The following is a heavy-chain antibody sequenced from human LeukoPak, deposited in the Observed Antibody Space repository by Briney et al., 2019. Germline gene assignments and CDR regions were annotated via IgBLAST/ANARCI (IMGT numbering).Heavy chain of an antibody. D-gene: IGHD3-10*01. CDR1: GFTFSSYN. Sequence: GGSLRLSCAASGFTFSSYNMNWVRQAPGKGLEWVSSISRSSIYIYYADSVKGRLTISRDNAENSLSLQVNSLRAEDTAVYYCARDSGDGSGTYYPYGMDVWGQGTTVTVSS. V-gene: IGHV3-21*01. CDR3: ARDSGDGSGTYYPYGMDV. CDR2: ISRSSIYI. J-gene: IGHJ6*02.